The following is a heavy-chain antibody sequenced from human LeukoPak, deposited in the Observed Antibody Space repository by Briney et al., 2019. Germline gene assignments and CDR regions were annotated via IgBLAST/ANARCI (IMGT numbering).Heavy chain of an antibody. CDR1: GFSLCNFQ. CDR3: MRDYMGWFDP. D-gene: IGHD3-10*01. CDR2: ISLDGSTE. J-gene: IGHJ5*02. Sequence: PGGSLRLSCVASGFSLCNFQMYWVRQAPGKGLEWVSIISLDGSTEFYADSVKGRFTISRDTASNTMHLEMNNLRIEDTAVYYCMRDYMGWFDPWGQGSLVTVSS. V-gene: IGHV3-30-3*01.